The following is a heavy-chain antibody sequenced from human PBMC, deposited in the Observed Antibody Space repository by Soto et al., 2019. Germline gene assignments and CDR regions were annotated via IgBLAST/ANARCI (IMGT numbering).Heavy chain of an antibody. Sequence: EVQLLESGGGLVQPGGSLRLSCAASGFTFSTHAISWVRQAPGNGLEWVSTSRGSGDNTFYADSVKGRVTISRDKSKNTLYLQINSLRAEDTAVYFCAKVPRSGEDPYYGLDVWGQGTTVTVSS. CDR1: GFTFSTHA. CDR3: AKVPRSGEDPYYGLDV. D-gene: IGHD7-27*01. CDR2: SRGSGDNT. V-gene: IGHV3-23*01. J-gene: IGHJ6*02.